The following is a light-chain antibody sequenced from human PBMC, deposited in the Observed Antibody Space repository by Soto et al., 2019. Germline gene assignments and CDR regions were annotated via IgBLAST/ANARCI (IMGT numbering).Light chain of an antibody. V-gene: IGKV3-15*01. CDR2: GAS. CDR3: QQYNNWWT. J-gene: IGKJ1*01. Sequence: EIVMTQSPATLSVSPGERATLSCRASQSVSGNLAWYQQKPCQAPRLLIYGASTRATGIPARFSGSGSGTEFALTISSLQSEDFAVYYCQQYNNWWTFGQGTKVEIK. CDR1: QSVSGN.